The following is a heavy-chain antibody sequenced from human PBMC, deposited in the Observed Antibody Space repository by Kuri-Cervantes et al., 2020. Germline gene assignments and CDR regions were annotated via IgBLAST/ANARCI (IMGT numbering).Heavy chain of an antibody. CDR3: ARDLNWAYPY. CDR1: GFTFNKFA. J-gene: IGHJ4*02. V-gene: IGHV3-30*10. CDR2: ISHEYDYK. Sequence: GESLKSSCEGSGFTFNKFALHWLRQAPGKGLEWLAFISHEYDYKHYTDSVKGRFTISRDNSKSTLYLQMNSLRPEDTALYYCARDLNWAYPYWGQGTLVTVSS. D-gene: IGHD7-27*01.